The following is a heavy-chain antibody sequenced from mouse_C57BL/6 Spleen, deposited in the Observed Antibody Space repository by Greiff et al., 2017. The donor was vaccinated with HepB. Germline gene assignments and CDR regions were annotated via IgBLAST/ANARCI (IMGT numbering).Heavy chain of an antibody. J-gene: IGHJ2*01. CDR3: ARAKLTFDY. Sequence: EVKLQESGPELVKPGASVKMSCKASGYTFTDYNMHWVKQSHGKSLEWIGYINPNNGGTSYNQKFKGKATLTVNKSSSTAYMELRSLTSEDSAVYYCARAKLTFDYWGQGTTLTVSS. CDR2: INPNNGGT. V-gene: IGHV1-22*01. CDR1: GYTFTDYN. D-gene: IGHD4-1*01.